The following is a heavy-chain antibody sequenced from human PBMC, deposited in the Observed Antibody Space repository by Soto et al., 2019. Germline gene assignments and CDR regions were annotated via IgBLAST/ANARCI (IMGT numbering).Heavy chain of an antibody. D-gene: IGHD5-18*01. J-gene: IGHJ6*02. V-gene: IGHV1-69*01. Sequence: QMHLVQSGAEVKKPGSSVKVSCKASGGSFTYTLSWVRQAPGQGLEWMGGIIPIFGTTNCAQKFQDRVTITADESTKTAYMELNTLTSEDTAVYYCARLHSHGTYGMDVWGQGTTVTVSS. CDR2: IIPIFGTT. CDR1: GGSFTYT. CDR3: ARLHSHGTYGMDV.